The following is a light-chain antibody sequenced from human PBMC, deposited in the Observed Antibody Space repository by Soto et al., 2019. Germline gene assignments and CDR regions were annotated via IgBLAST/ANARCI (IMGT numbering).Light chain of an antibody. V-gene: IGLV2-23*02. Sequence: QSALTQPASVSGSPGQSITISCSGTNSDIGNYNLVSWYQQHPGKAPKLLIFEVRRLPSGVSRRFSGSKSGNTASLTISGLQAEDEAEYYCSSHAGTVVLVVFGGGTKLTVL. CDR1: NSDIGNYNL. J-gene: IGLJ2*01. CDR2: EVR. CDR3: SSHAGTVVLVV.